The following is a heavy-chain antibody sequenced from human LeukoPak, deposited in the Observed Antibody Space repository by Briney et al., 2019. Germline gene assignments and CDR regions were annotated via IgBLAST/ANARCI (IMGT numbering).Heavy chain of an antibody. CDR3: VRDPDALDY. CDR2: IRSSGYPI. Sequence: GGSLRLSCAASGFTFGGYSMNWVRQAPGKGLEWVAYIRSSGYPIHYADSVKGRFTISRDNARSSVYLQMNSLREEDTAVYYCVRDPDALDYWGQGTLVTVSS. J-gene: IGHJ4*02. V-gene: IGHV3-48*02. CDR1: GFTFGGYS.